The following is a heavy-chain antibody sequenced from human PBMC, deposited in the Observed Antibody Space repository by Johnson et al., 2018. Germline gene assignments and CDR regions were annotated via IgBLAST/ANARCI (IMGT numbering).Heavy chain of an antibody. CDR3: ARERRDLLEYNWVDP. J-gene: IGHJ5*02. CDR2: ISYDGNT. CDR1: GASIGSGDNY. Sequence: QVQLQESGPGLVKPSQTLSLTCTVSGASIGSGDNYWNWIRQHPVKGLEWIGDISYDGNTYYNPSLRSRVTMSIDTSKNHFSLKPTSGTAADTAIYYCARERRDLLEYNWVDPWGQATLVTVSS. V-gene: IGHV4-31*03.